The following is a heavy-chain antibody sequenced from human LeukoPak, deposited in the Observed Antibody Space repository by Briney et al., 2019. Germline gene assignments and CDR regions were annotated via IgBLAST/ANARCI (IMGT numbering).Heavy chain of an antibody. D-gene: IGHD3-22*01. V-gene: IGHV1-46*01. CDR3: ARWSHPNYYDSSGLGYFDL. Sequence: ASVKVSCKASGYTFTSYYMHWVRQAPGQGLEWTGIINPSGGSTSYAQKFQGRVTMTRDTSTSTVYMELSSLRSEDTAVYYCARWSHPNYYDSSGLGYFDLWGRGTLVTVSS. CDR2: INPSGGST. J-gene: IGHJ2*01. CDR1: GYTFTSYY.